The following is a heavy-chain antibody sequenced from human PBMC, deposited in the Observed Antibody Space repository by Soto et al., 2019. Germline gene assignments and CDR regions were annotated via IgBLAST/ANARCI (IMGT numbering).Heavy chain of an antibody. D-gene: IGHD3-22*01. CDR1: GFTFRSYF. J-gene: IGHJ6*02. Sequence: LRLSCAASGFTFRSYFMHLARQAPGKGLEWVAVISYDGSNKYYADSVKGRFTISRDNSKNTLYLQMNSLRAEDTAGYYCAKALIVVARPTRYGRDVWGQGTTVNVS. CDR2: ISYDGSNK. V-gene: IGHV3-30*18. CDR3: AKALIVVARPTRYGRDV.